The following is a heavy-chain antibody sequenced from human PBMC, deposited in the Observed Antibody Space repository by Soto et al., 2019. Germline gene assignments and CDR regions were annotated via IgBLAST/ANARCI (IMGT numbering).Heavy chain of an antibody. D-gene: IGHD4-17*01. J-gene: IGHJ5*02. CDR3: TRHEDVYGDYDLFDP. CDR2: IRATVNNFAT. Sequence: GGSLRLSCAASGFTFSGSTLYWVRQASRKGLEWVGRIRATVNNFATEYAASVKGRFTISRDDSRNTAYLQMNSLKTGDTAVYYCTRHEDVYGDYDLFDPWGQGTLVTVSS. CDR1: GFTFSGST. V-gene: IGHV3-73*01.